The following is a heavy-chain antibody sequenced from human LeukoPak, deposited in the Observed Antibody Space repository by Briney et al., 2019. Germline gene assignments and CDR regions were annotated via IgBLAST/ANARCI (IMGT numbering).Heavy chain of an antibody. J-gene: IGHJ6*03. CDR3: ARGSRGAAPTYYYYYMDV. Sequence: ASVKVSCKASGDTFITYAFSWVRQAPGQGLEWMGGVIPIFNTTNYAQNFQGRVTITADKSTSTVYVDLSSLRSEDTAVYYCARGSRGAAPTYYYYYMDVWGKGTTVTVSS. CDR1: GDTFITYA. CDR2: VIPIFNTT. D-gene: IGHD4/OR15-4a*01. V-gene: IGHV1-69*06.